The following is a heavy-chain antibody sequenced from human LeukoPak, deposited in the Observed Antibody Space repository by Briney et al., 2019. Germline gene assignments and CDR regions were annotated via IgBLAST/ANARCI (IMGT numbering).Heavy chain of an antibody. CDR2: IYYSGST. CDR3: ARTTSKYNWFDP. J-gene: IGHJ5*02. CDR1: GGSISSHY. Sequence: SETLSLTCTVSGGSISSHYWSWIRQPPGKGLEWIGYIYYSGSTNYNPSPKSRVTISVDTSKNQFSLKLSSVTAADTAVYYCARTTSKYNWFDPWGQGTLVTVSS. D-gene: IGHD4-11*01. V-gene: IGHV4-59*11.